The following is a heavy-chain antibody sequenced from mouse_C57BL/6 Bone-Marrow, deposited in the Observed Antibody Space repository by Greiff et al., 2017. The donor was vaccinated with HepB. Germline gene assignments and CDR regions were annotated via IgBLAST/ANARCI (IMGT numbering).Heavy chain of an antibody. D-gene: IGHD2-4*01. V-gene: IGHV5-17*01. CDR1: GFTFSDYG. Sequence: DVKLVESGGGLVKPGGSLKLSCAASGFTFSDYGMHWVRQAPEKGLEWVAYISSGSSAIYYADTVKGRFTISRDNAKNTLFLQMTSLRSEDTAMYCCARWGLRRVYYFDYWGQGTTLTVSS. CDR2: ISSGSSAI. CDR3: ARWGLRRVYYFDY. J-gene: IGHJ2*01.